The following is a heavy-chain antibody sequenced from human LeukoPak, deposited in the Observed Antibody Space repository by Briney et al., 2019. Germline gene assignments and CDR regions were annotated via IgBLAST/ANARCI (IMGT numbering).Heavy chain of an antibody. V-gene: IGHV1-8*01. CDR1: GYTFTSYD. CDR3: ARDPGGSGSYLLDY. D-gene: IGHD1-26*01. CDR2: MNPNSGNT. Sequence: GASVKVSCKASGYTFTSYDINWVRQATGQGLEWMGWMNPNSGNTGYAQKFQGRVTMTRNTSISTAYMELSRLRSDDTAVYYCARDPGGSGSYLLDYWGQGTLVTVSS. J-gene: IGHJ4*02.